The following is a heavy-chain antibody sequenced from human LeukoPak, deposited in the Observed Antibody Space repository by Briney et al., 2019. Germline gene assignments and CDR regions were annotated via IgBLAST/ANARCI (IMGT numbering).Heavy chain of an antibody. D-gene: IGHD3-3*01. V-gene: IGHV4-34*01. J-gene: IGHJ4*02. CDR1: GGSFSGYD. CDR2: INNSGST. Sequence: SETLSLTCAVYGGSFSGYDWRWVRQAPGKGLEGVGEINNSGSTNSHPSFNSPVSISLDTSKNQFSLTLSSVTATLTAVYSCTKGRTTYYDFWSGYQLCKPPFDYWRQGPLLPVPS. CDR3: TKGRTTYYDFWSGYQLCKPPFDY.